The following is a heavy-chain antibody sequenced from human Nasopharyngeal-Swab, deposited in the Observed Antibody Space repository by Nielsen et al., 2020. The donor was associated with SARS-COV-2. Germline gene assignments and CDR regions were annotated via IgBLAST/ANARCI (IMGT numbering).Heavy chain of an antibody. CDR3: ARGTAVAGILYYFDY. Sequence: GESLKISCAASGFTFSSYDMHWVRQATGKGLEWVSAIGTAGDTYYPGSVKGRFTISRENATNSLYLQMNSLRAGDTAVYYCARGTAVAGILYYFDYWGQGTLVTVSS. CDR1: GFTFSSYD. V-gene: IGHV3-13*01. D-gene: IGHD6-19*01. J-gene: IGHJ4*02. CDR2: IGTAGDT.